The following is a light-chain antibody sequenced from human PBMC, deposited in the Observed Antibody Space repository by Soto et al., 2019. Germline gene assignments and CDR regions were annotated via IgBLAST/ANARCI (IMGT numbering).Light chain of an antibody. CDR1: SSDVGGYNF. CDR3: NSYTSSSRPNYV. Sequence: QSALTQPASVSGSPGQSITISCTGTSSDVGGYNFVSWYQQYPGKAPKLIIFDVSNRPSGVSDGFSGSKSGDTASLTISGLHTEDEADYYCNSYTSSSRPNYVFGTGTKVTVL. V-gene: IGLV2-14*01. CDR2: DVS. J-gene: IGLJ1*01.